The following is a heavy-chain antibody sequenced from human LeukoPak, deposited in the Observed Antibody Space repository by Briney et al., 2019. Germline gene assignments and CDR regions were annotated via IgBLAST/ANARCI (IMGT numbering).Heavy chain of an antibody. J-gene: IGHJ6*02. CDR2: ISYDGSNK. Sequence: GGSLRLSCAASGFTFSSYGMHWVRQAPGKGLEWVSVISYDGSNKYYADSVKGRFTISRDNSKNTLYLQMNSLRAEDTAVYYCAKDRMYSSSMNSFYYYYGMDVWGQGTTVTVSS. V-gene: IGHV3-30*18. CDR3: AKDRMYSSSMNSFYYYYGMDV. CDR1: GFTFSSYG. D-gene: IGHD6-13*01.